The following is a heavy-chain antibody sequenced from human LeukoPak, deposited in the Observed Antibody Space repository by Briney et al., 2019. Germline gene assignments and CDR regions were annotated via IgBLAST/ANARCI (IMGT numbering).Heavy chain of an antibody. CDR1: GFTFSSYA. V-gene: IGHV3-30-3*01. CDR2: ISYDGSNK. D-gene: IGHD1-26*01. CDR3: AGDPDSEGVFDY. J-gene: IGHJ4*02. Sequence: PGGSLRLSCAASGFTFSSYAMHWVRQAPGKGLEWVAVISYDGSNKYYADSVKGRFTISRDNSKNTLYLQMNSLRAEDTAVYYCAGDPDSEGVFDYWGQGTLVTVSS.